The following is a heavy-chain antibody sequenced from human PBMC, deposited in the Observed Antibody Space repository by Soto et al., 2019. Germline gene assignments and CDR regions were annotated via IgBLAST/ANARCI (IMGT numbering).Heavy chain of an antibody. V-gene: IGHV3-74*01. CDR1: GFTFSNYW. D-gene: IGHD3-3*01. Sequence: EVQLVESGGVSAQPGGSLRLSCASSGFTFSNYWIHGARQAPGKGPMWAFRINGVWTDTNSAASVMGRFSISRDNSENTVYLQMNSLRAEDTAMSYCVRDFRSSDFWGQGTPVTVSS. CDR2: INGVWTDT. J-gene: IGHJ4*02. CDR3: VRDFRSSDF.